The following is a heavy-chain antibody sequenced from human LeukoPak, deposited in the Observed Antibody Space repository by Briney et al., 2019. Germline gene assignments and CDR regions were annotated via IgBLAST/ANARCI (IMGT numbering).Heavy chain of an antibody. CDR1: GFTVSITY. J-gene: IGHJ6*02. CDR3: ARDGGSGSPHLSYSYYGMDV. V-gene: IGHV3-53*01. CDR2: IYSGDTT. Sequence: GGSLRLSCAASGFTVSITYMTWVRQAPGKGLEWVSFIYSGDTTYYADSVKGRFTISRDSSKNTLYLQMNRLRVEDTAVYYCARDGGSGSPHLSYSYYGMDVWGQGTTVTVSS. D-gene: IGHD3-10*01.